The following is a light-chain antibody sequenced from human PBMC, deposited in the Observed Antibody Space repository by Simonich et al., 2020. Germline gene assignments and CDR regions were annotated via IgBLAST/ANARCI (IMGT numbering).Light chain of an antibody. CDR1: QSVLYSSNNKNY. V-gene: IGKV4-1*01. CDR3: QQYYSTPFT. CDR2: WAP. Sequence: DIVMTQSPDSLAVSLGERATINCKSSQSVLYSSNNKNYLAGYQKKPGQPPKLLIYWAPTRESGVPDRFSGSGSGTDFTLTISSLQAEDVAVYYCQQYYSTPFTFGPGTKVDIK. J-gene: IGKJ3*01.